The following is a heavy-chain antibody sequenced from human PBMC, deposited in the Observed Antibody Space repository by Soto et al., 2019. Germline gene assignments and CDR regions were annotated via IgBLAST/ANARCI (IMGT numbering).Heavy chain of an antibody. Sequence: PSETLSLTCNVSGGSISDYYWSWIRQPPGKGLEWIGYSYYSGTTKYKPSLKSRVKISLDTTKNQISLKVSSVTAADTAVYYGARLGANYHGSGNYYAYYGMDVWGKGTRVTVSS. J-gene: IGHJ6*04. CDR1: GGSISDYY. CDR3: ARLGANYHGSGNYYAYYGMDV. CDR2: SYYSGTT. V-gene: IGHV4-59*08. D-gene: IGHD3-10*01.